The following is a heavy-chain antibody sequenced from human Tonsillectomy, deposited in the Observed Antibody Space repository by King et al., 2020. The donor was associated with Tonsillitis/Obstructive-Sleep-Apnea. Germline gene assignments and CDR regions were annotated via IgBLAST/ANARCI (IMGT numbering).Heavy chain of an antibody. J-gene: IGHJ3*02. CDR1: GGSISSGGYY. Sequence: VQLQESGPGLVKPSQTLSLTCTVSGGSISSGGYYWSWIRQHPGKGLEWIGYIDYSGSTYYNPSLKSRVTISVDTSKNQFSLKLSSVTAADTAVYYCARDCAYDYGGNFANDAFDIWGQGTMVTVSS. V-gene: IGHV4-31*03. D-gene: IGHD4-23*01. CDR2: IDYSGST. CDR3: ARDCAYDYGGNFANDAFDI.